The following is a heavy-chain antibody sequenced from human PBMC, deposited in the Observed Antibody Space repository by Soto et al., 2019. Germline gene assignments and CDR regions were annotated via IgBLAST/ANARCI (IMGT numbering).Heavy chain of an antibody. V-gene: IGHV3-23*01. Sequence: GGSLRLSCAASGFTFSSYAMSWVRQAPGKGLEWVSAISGSGGSTYYADSVKGRFTISRDNSKNTLYLQMNSLRAEDTAVYYCAKVKGGRSSSLEGVFDYWGQGTLVTVSS. CDR2: ISGSGGST. D-gene: IGHD6-6*01. J-gene: IGHJ4*02. CDR1: GFTFSSYA. CDR3: AKVKGGRSSSLEGVFDY.